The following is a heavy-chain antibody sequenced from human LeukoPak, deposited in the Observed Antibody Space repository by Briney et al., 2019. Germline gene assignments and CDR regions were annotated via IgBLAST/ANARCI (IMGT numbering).Heavy chain of an antibody. CDR1: GYTFTGYY. CDR3: ARSVRKGDAFDI. Sequence: ASVKVSCKASGYTFTGYYMHWVRHAPGQGLEWMGWINPNSGGTNYAQKFQGRVTMTRDTSIGTAYMELSRLRSDDTAVYYCARSVRKGDAFDIWGQGTMVTVSS. V-gene: IGHV1-2*02. CDR2: INPNSGGT. J-gene: IGHJ3*02.